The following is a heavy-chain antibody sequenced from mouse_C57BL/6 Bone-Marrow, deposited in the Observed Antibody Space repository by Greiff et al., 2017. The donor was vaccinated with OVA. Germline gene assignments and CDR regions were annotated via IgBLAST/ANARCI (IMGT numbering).Heavy chain of an antibody. V-gene: IGHV5-4*01. CDR2: ISDGGSYT. Sequence: EVQLVESGGGLVKPGGSLKLSCAASGFTFSSYAMSWVRQTPEKRLEWVATISDGGSYTYYPDNVKGRFTISRDNAKNNLYLQMSHLKSEDTAMYYCARRGYPYYFDYWGQGTTRTVSS. CDR1: GFTFSSYA. CDR3: ARRGYPYYFDY. J-gene: IGHJ2*01.